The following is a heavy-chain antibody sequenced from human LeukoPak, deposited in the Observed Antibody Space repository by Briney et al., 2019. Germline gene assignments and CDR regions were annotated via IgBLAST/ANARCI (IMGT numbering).Heavy chain of an antibody. D-gene: IGHD1-26*01. CDR2: ISSGGSGI. CDR1: GFTFSSFA. V-gene: IGHV3-23*01. Sequence: GGSLRLSCAASGFTFSSFAMSWVRQAPGKGLEWVSGISSGGSGIYYADSVKGRFTISRDNSKNMLYLQMNSLRAEDTAVYYCAKKGLVGATDLRAFDYWGQGILVTVSS. CDR3: AKKGLVGATDLRAFDY. J-gene: IGHJ4*02.